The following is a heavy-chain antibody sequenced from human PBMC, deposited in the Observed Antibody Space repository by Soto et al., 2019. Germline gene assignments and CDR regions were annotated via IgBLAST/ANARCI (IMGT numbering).Heavy chain of an antibody. CDR2: IYYTGST. D-gene: IGHD3-10*01. CDR1: GGSISTFY. V-gene: IGHV4-59*07. Sequence: PXNTLSLTCTFSGGSISTFYWSWIRQPPGKGLEWIGYIYYTGSTNYNPSLKSRVTMSVDTSKKQFSLKLTSVNAADTAVYYCARQRGNYFEYWGQGSLDIVSS. J-gene: IGHJ4*02. CDR3: ARQRGNYFEY.